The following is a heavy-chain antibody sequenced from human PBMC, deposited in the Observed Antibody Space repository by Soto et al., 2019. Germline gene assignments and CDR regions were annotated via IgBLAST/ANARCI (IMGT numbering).Heavy chain of an antibody. J-gene: IGHJ6*02. V-gene: IGHV4-31*03. D-gene: IGHD2-15*01. CDR1: GGSISSGTYY. Sequence: QVQLQESGPGLVKPSQTLSLTCTVSGGSISSGTYYWNWIRQHPGKVLEWIGCIYSSGNTFYKPSLRSRLAISLDTSRNQLSLSLTSVTAADTAVYYCSREHMDSDTYLYGMDVWGQGTMVTVSS. CDR3: SREHMDSDTYLYGMDV. CDR2: IYSSGNT.